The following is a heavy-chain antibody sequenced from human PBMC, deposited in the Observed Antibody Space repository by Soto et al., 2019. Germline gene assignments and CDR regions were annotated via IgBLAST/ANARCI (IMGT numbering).Heavy chain of an antibody. CDR2: IRKKPNSYTT. CDR3: FTRDTEY. V-gene: IGHV3-72*01. D-gene: IGHD2-21*01. Sequence: EVQMVESGGGLVQPGGSLRLSCAASGFTFSDYYMDWVRQAPGKGLEWVGRIRKKPNSYTTEYAASVKGRCIISRDDSQNSLYLQMNSLKTEDTAVYYCFTRDTEYWGQGTLVTVSS. CDR1: GFTFSDYY. J-gene: IGHJ4*02.